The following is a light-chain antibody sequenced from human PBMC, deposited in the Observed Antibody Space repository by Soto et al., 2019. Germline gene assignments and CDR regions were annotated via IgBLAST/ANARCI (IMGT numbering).Light chain of an antibody. Sequence: QMTQSPSSLSASVGDRVTITCRASQDIGTWLAWYQQKPEKAPKSLIYTVSTLQSGVPSRFSGSGSGTEFSLTISSLQPEDFATYYCQQYYTYPITFGQGTRLEI. CDR2: TVS. J-gene: IGKJ5*01. CDR3: QQYYTYPIT. CDR1: QDIGTW. V-gene: IGKV1D-16*01.